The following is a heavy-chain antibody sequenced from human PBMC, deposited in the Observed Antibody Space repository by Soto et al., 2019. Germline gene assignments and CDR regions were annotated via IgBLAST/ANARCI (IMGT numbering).Heavy chain of an antibody. J-gene: IGHJ6*04. CDR2: INPNSGGT. CDR1: GYTFTGYY. D-gene: IGHD3-10*01. V-gene: IGHV1-2*04. CDR3: ARGGGSLWLGVYYGMDV. Sequence: GASVKVSCKASGYTFTGYYMHWVRQAPGQGLEWMGWINPNSGGTNYAQKFQGWVTMTRDTSISTAYMELSRLRSDDTAVYYCARGGGSLWLGVYYGMDVWGKETRFTVPS.